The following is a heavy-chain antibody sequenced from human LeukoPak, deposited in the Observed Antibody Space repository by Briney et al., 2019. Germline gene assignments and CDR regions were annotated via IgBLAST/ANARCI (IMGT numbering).Heavy chain of an antibody. J-gene: IGHJ4*02. CDR3: ARDSLGYCSSTSCYGGG. CDR1: GFTFSSYS. D-gene: IGHD2-2*01. Sequence: GGSLRLSCAASGFTFSSYSMNWVCQAPGKGLEWVSSISSSSSYIYYADSVKGRFTISRDNAKNSLYLQMNSLRAEDTAVYYCARDSLGYCSSTSCYGGGWGQGTLVTVSS. CDR2: ISSSSSYI. V-gene: IGHV3-21*01.